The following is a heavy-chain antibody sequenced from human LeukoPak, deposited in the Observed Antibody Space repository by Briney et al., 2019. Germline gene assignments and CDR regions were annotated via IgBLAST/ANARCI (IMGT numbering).Heavy chain of an antibody. Sequence: GESLKISRKGSGYSFTIYWIGWVRQMPGKGLEWMGIIYPGDSDTRYSPSFQGQVTISADKSISTAYLQWSSLKASDTAMYYCARRGFGIAARLDYWGQGTLVTVSS. D-gene: IGHD6-6*01. J-gene: IGHJ4*02. CDR2: IYPGDSDT. CDR1: GYSFTIYW. CDR3: ARRGFGIAARLDY. V-gene: IGHV5-51*01.